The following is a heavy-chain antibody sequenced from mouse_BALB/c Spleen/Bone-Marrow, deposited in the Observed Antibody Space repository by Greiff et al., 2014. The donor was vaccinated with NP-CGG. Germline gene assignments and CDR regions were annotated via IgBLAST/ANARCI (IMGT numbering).Heavy chain of an antibody. CDR3: TRSELRRGGYALDY. Sequence: RAELVKPGASVKLSCKASGYTFTSYWMHWVKQRPGQGLEWIGEISPSNGRSNYNEKFKSKATLTVDKSSSTAYMQLSGLTSEDSAVYYCTRSELRRGGYALDYWGLGTSVTVSS. CDR2: ISPSNGRS. V-gene: IGHV1S81*02. CDR1: GYTFTSYW. J-gene: IGHJ4*01. D-gene: IGHD2-12*01.